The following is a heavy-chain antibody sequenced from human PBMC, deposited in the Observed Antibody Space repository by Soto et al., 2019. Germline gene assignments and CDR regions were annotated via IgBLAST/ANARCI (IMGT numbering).Heavy chain of an antibody. Sequence: EVQLVESGGGLVQPGGSLRLSCAASGFTVSSNYMSWVRQAPGKGLEWVSVIYSGGSTYYADSVKGRFTISRHNSKNTLYLQMNRLRAEDTAVYYCARALSSSGWDYGMDVWGQGTTVTVSS. CDR2: IYSGGST. V-gene: IGHV3-53*04. CDR3: ARALSSSGWDYGMDV. J-gene: IGHJ6*02. CDR1: GFTVSSNY. D-gene: IGHD6-19*01.